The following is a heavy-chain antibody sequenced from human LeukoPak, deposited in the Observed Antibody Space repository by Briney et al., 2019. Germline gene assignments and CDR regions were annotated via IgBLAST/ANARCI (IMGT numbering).Heavy chain of an antibody. CDR2: INSDGFST. D-gene: IGHD1-26*01. V-gene: IGHV3-74*01. J-gene: IGHJ4*02. CDR1: GFTFSSYW. CDR3: ARGIVGASSIDY. Sequence: GGSLRLSCAASGFTFSSYWMHWVRQVPGKGLVWVSRINSDGFSTSYADSVKGRFTISRDNAKNTLYLQMNSLRAEDTAAYYCARGIVGASSIDYWGQGTLVTVSS.